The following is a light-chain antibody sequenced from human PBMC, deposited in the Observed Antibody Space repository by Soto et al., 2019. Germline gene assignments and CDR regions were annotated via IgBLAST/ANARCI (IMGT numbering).Light chain of an antibody. CDR3: LQDHEHLT. CDR1: QSVSRY. V-gene: IGKV1-39*01. J-gene: IGKJ4*01. Sequence: DIQMTQSPSSLSASVGDRVSITCRASQSVSRYLNWYQQKPGKAPKLLIYAASSLHSGVPSRFSGSGSGTDFTLTISSLQPEDSASYYCLQDHEHLTFGGGTKVDIK. CDR2: AAS.